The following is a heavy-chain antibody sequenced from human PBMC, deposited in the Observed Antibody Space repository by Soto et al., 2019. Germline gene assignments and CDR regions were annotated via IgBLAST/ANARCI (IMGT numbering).Heavy chain of an antibody. Sequence: SETLSLTCTVSGGSISSSSYYWGWIRQPPGKGLEWIGSIYYSGSTYYNPSLKSRVTISVDTSKNQFSLKLSSVTAADTAVYYCATKTGGGWAAGMDVWGQGTTVTVSS. J-gene: IGHJ6*02. CDR1: GGSISSSSYY. D-gene: IGHD6-19*01. V-gene: IGHV4-39*01. CDR2: IYYSGST. CDR3: ATKTGGGWAAGMDV.